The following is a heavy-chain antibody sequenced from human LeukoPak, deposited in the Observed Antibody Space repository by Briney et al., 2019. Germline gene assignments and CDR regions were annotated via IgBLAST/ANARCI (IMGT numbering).Heavy chain of an antibody. CDR1: GFTFSSYG. V-gene: IGHV3-30*18. J-gene: IGHJ4*02. CDR3: AKDMLPGIAVAGTIY. Sequence: SGGSLRLSCAASGFTFSSYGMPWVRQAPGKGLEWVAVISYDGSNKYYADSVKGRFTISRDNSKNTLYLQMNSLRAEDTAVYYCAKDMLPGIAVAGTIYWGQGTLVTVSS. CDR2: ISYDGSNK. D-gene: IGHD6-19*01.